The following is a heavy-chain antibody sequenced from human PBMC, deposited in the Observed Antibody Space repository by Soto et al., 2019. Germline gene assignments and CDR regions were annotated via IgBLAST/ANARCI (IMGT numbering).Heavy chain of an antibody. CDR2: ISYDGSNK. V-gene: IGHV3-30*18. D-gene: IGHD6-13*01. J-gene: IGHJ6*02. CDR3: AKDSGIAPSYYYGMDV. Sequence: QVQLVESAGGVVQPGRSLRLSCAASGFTFSGHGMHWVRQAPGKGLEWVAVISYDGSNKYYTDSVKGRFTISRDNSQNTLYLQMNSLRAEDTAVYYCAKDSGIAPSYYYGMDVWGQGTTVSVSS. CDR1: GFTFSGHG.